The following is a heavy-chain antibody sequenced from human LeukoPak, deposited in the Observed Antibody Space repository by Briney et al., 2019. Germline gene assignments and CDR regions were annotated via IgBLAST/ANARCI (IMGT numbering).Heavy chain of an antibody. D-gene: IGHD3-22*01. CDR2: MKSDGST. CDR3: ARAPSEIGGYYPEYFRH. Sequence: GGSLRLSCAASGFTFSSYWMHWVRQAPGKGLVWVSRMKSDGSTNYADSVKGRFTISRANAKNTVSLQMNSLRAEDTDVYYCARAPSEIGGYYPEYFRHWGQGTLVTVSS. J-gene: IGHJ1*01. CDR1: GFTFSSYW. V-gene: IGHV3-74*01.